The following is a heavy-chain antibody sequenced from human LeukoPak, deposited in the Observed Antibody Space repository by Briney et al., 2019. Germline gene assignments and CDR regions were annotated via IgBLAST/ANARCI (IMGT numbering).Heavy chain of an antibody. CDR3: ARDRRITIFGVATNWFGP. D-gene: IGHD3-3*01. J-gene: IGHJ5*02. V-gene: IGHV1-2*02. CDR1: GYTFTGYY. CDR2: INPNSGGT. Sequence: GASVKVSCKASGYTFTGYYMHWVRQAPGQGLEWMGWINPNSGGTNYAQKFQGRVTMTRDTSISTAYMELSRLRSDDTAVYYCARDRRITIFGVATNWFGPWGQGTLVTVSS.